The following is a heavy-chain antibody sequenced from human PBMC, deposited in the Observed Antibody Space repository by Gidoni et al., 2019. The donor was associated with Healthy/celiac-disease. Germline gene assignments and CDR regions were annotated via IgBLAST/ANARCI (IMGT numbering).Heavy chain of an antibody. CDR3: ARRGGSSWYQFHFDY. J-gene: IGHJ4*02. Sequence: QVQLVQFGAEVKKPGAPVKVSCKAPGYTVTSYGISWVREAPGQGLEWMGWISAYNGNTNYAQKLQGRVTMTTDTSTSTAYMELRSLRSDDTAVYYGARRGGSSWYQFHFDYWGQGTLVTVSS. CDR1: GYTVTSYG. D-gene: IGHD6-13*01. CDR2: ISAYNGNT. V-gene: IGHV1-18*04.